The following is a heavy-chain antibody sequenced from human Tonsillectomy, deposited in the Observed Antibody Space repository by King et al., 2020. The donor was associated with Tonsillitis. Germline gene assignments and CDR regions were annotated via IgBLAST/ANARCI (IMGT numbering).Heavy chain of an antibody. CDR2: IYYSGST. Sequence: VQLQESGPGLVKPSQTLSLTCTVSGGSISSGGYYWSWIRQHPGKGLEWIVYIYYSGSTYYNPSLKSRVTISVDTSKNQFSLKLSFVTAADTAVYYCARDRFGYLGGFDPWGQGTLVTVSS. J-gene: IGHJ5*02. D-gene: IGHD3-22*01. V-gene: IGHV4-31*03. CDR1: GGSISSGGYY. CDR3: ARDRFGYLGGFDP.